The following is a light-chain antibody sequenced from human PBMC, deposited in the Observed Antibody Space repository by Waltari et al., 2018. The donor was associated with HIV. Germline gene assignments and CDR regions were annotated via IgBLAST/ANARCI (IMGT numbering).Light chain of an antibody. J-gene: IGLJ1*01. Sequence: QSALTQPRSVSGSPGQSVTISCAGSSSDVGRYDYVSWYQQLPGNAPKVIIYDVTKRPSGVPDRFSGSKSGNTAFLTISGLQAEDEADYYCCSYAASHIYVFGVGTKVTVL. CDR1: SSDVGRYDY. CDR3: CSYAASHIYV. CDR2: DVT. V-gene: IGLV2-11*01.